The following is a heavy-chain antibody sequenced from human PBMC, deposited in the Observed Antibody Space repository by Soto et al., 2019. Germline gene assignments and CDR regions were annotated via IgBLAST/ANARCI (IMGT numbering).Heavy chain of an antibody. CDR3: ARDIGSYAYAEGY. D-gene: IGHD2-2*01. J-gene: IGHJ4*02. V-gene: IGHV4-4*07. CDR2: VYSSGTT. Sequence: HSESLSLTCSVCGGCIYSSWGSWFRQPAGKGLEWIGRVYSSGTTDYNPSLNSRATMSVETSKNQFSLKLTSVTAADTAVYYCARDIGSYAYAEGYWGQGIQVTVSS. CDR1: GGCIYSSW.